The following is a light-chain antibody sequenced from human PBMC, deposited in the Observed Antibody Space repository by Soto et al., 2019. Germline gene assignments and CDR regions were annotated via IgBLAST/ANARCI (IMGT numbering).Light chain of an antibody. V-gene: IGLV1-40*01. CDR1: SSNIGAGYD. J-gene: IGLJ1*01. Sequence: QSVLTQPPSVSGAPGQRVTISCTGSSSNIGAGYDVHWYQHLPGTAPKLLIYGNTNRPSGVPDRFSGSRSGTTASLAITGLRPDDEADYYCQSYDTRLSGYVFATGTKLPVL. CDR3: QSYDTRLSGYV. CDR2: GNT.